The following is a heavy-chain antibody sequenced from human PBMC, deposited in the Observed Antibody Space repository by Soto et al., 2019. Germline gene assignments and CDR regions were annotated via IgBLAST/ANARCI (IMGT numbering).Heavy chain of an antibody. V-gene: IGHV3-23*01. CDR3: AKDGGQLEAPDYFDY. CDR2: ISGSGGST. Sequence: EVQLLESGGGLVQPGGSLRLSCAASGFTFSSYAMSWVRQAPGKGLEWVSAISGSGGSTYYADSVKGRFTISRDNSKSTLYLQMNSLRAEDTAVYYCAKDGGQLEAPDYFDYWGQGTLVTVSS. J-gene: IGHJ4*02. CDR1: GFTFSSYA. D-gene: IGHD1-1*01.